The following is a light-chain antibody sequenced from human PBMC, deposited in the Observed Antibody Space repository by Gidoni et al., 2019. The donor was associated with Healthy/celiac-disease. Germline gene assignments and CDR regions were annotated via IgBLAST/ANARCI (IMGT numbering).Light chain of an antibody. CDR3: QQRSNWPGST. Sequence: EIVLTQSPATLSLSPGERATLSCRASQSVSSYLAWYQQKPGQAPRLLIYDASNRASGIPARFSGSGSGTDFTLTISSLEPEDFAVYYCQQRSNWPGSTFXGXTKVXIK. V-gene: IGKV3-11*01. CDR2: DAS. CDR1: QSVSSY. J-gene: IGKJ4*01.